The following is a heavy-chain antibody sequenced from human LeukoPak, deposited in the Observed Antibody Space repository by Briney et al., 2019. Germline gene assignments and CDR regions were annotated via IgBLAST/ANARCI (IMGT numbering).Heavy chain of an antibody. CDR1: GGTFSTYT. CDR2: IIPFLPTT. D-gene: IGHD4/OR15-4a*01. J-gene: IGHJ5*01. CDR3: ARDQYGGNPIDS. V-gene: IGHV1-69*08. Sequence: SVKVPCKTSGGTFSTYTFSWVRQAPGQGLEWMGRIIPFLPTTNYAQRFQGRVTITADESTTTVYMEVSRLRSEDTAVYYCARDQYGGNPIDSWGQGTLVTVSS.